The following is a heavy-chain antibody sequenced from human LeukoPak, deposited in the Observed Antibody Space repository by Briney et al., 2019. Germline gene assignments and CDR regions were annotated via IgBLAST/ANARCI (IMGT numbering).Heavy chain of an antibody. CDR1: GGSISSYY. CDR2: IYYSGST. J-gene: IGHJ3*02. V-gene: IGHV4-59*01. D-gene: IGHD6-13*01. CDR3: ARAPPGIAAAGPDAFDI. Sequence: SSETLSLTCTVSGGSISSYYWSWIRQPPGKGLEWIGYIYYSGSTNYNPSLKSRATISVDTSKNQFSLKLSSVTAADTAVYYCARAPPGIAAAGPDAFDIWGQGTMVTVSS.